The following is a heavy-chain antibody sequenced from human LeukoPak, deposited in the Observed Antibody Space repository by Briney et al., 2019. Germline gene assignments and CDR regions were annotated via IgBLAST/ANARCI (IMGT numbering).Heavy chain of an antibody. D-gene: IGHD6-19*01. CDR1: GFTFSSYA. CDR3: ARERIAVAAFDY. J-gene: IGHJ4*02. Sequence: PGGSLRLSCAASGFTFSSYAMHWVRQAPGKGLEWVAVISYDGSNKYYADSVKGRFTISRDNSKNTLYLQMNSLRAEDTAVYYCARERIAVAAFDYWGQGTLVTVSS. CDR2: ISYDGSNK. V-gene: IGHV3-30-3*01.